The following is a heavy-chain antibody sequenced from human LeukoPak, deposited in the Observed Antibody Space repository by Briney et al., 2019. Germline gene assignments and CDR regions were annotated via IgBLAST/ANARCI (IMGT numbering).Heavy chain of an antibody. CDR2: ISYDGSNK. D-gene: IGHD4-23*01. CDR1: GFTFSSYA. CDR3: ARDSNYGGNSGGDWFDP. J-gene: IGHJ5*02. Sequence: SGGSLRLSCAASGFTFSSYAMHWVRQAPGKGLEWVAVISYDGSNKYYADSVKGRFTISRDNSKNTLYLQMNSLRAEDTAVYYCARDSNYGGNSGGDWFDPWGQGTLVTVSS. V-gene: IGHV3-30*04.